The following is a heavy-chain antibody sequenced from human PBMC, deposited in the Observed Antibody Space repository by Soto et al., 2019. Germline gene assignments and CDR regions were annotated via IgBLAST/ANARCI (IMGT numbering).Heavy chain of an antibody. J-gene: IGHJ6*02. CDR1: GFTFSTYA. Sequence: LRLSCAASGFTFSTYAMSWVRQAPGKGLEWVSVIYSGGSTYYADSVKGRFTISRDNSKSTLYLQMNSLRAEDTAVYYCAREPPYSSSHGNYYYGMDVWGQGTTVTVSS. CDR2: IYSGGST. D-gene: IGHD6-6*01. CDR3: AREPPYSSSHGNYYYGMDV. V-gene: IGHV3-53*01.